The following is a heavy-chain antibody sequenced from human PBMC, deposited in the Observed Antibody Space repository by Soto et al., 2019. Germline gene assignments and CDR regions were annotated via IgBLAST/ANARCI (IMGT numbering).Heavy chain of an antibody. D-gene: IGHD3-22*01. CDR1: GGSISSYY. CDR3: ARDYYYDSRGHPGAYYYGMDV. CDR2: IYYSGST. Sequence: PPETLSLTCTVPGGSISSYYWSWIRQPPGKGLQWIGYIYYSGSTKFNPSLKSRVTISVDTSKNQISLKLSSVTAADTAIYYCARDYYYDSRGHPGAYYYGMDVWGQGTTVTVSS. J-gene: IGHJ6*02. V-gene: IGHV4-59*01.